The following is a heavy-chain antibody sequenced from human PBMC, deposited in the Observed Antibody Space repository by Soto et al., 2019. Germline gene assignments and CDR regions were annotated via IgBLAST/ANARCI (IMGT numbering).Heavy chain of an antibody. CDR1: GYTFTSYY. V-gene: IGHV1-46*03. D-gene: IGHD1-1*01. J-gene: IGHJ6*03. CDR2: INPSVGST. CDR3: ASNWNYYYYYMDV. Sequence: GASVKVSCKASGYTFTSYYMHWVRQAPGQGLEWMGIINPSVGSTSYAQKFQGRVTMTRDTSTSTAYMELSSLRSEDTAVYYCASNWNYYYYYMDVWGKGTTVTVSS.